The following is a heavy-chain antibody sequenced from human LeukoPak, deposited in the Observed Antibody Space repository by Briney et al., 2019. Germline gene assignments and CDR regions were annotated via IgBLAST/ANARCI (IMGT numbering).Heavy chain of an antibody. Sequence: SVKVSCKASGGTFSSYTISWVRQAPGQGLEWMGRIIPILGIANYAQKFQGRVTITADKYTSTAYMELSSLRSEDTAVYYCARTSLGITGTNWFDPWGQGTLVTVSS. CDR2: IIPILGIA. CDR3: ARTSLGITGTNWFDP. V-gene: IGHV1-69*02. CDR1: GGTFSSYT. J-gene: IGHJ5*02. D-gene: IGHD1-20*01.